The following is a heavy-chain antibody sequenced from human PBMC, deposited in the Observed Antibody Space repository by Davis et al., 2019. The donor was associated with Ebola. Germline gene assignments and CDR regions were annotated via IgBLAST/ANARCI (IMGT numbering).Heavy chain of an antibody. CDR1: GYTFTSYG. Sequence: ASVKVSCKASGYTFTSYGISWVRQAPGQGLEWMGWISAYNGNTNYAQKLQGRVTMTTDTSTSTAYMELRSLRSDDTAVYYCARDGGVPMVRGVIGPGYYYYGMDVWGQGTTVTVSS. V-gene: IGHV1-18*01. D-gene: IGHD3-10*01. J-gene: IGHJ6*02. CDR2: ISAYNGNT. CDR3: ARDGGVPMVRGVIGPGYYYYGMDV.